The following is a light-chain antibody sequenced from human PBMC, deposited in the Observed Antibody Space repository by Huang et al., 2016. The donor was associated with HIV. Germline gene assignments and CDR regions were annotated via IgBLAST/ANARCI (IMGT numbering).Light chain of an antibody. CDR3: QQYNNWPRT. J-gene: IGKJ1*01. CDR2: SAS. Sequence: ETVMTQSPATLSVSPGERATLSCRASQSVSSNLAWYQQKPDQAPRLLIYSASTRATGVPARFSGSGSGTEFTLTISSLQSEDFAVYYCQQYNNWPRTFGQGTKVEIK. CDR1: QSVSSN. V-gene: IGKV3-15*01.